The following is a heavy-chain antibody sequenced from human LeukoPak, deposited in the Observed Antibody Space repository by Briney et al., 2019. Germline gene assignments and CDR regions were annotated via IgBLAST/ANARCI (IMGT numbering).Heavy chain of an antibody. D-gene: IGHD6-13*01. CDR1: GFTFSSYA. CDR3: AKDAAGIAAAGQTYFDY. V-gene: IGHV3-23*01. CDR2: ISGSGGST. Sequence: PGGSLRLSCAASGFTFSSYAMSWVRQAPGKGLEWVSAISGSGGSTYYADSVKGRFTISRDNSKNTLYLQMNSLRAEDTAVYYCAKDAAGIAAAGQTYFDYWGQGTLVTVSS. J-gene: IGHJ4*02.